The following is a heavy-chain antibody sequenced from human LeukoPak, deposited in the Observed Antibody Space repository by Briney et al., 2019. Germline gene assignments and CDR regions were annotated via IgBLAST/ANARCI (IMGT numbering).Heavy chain of an antibody. D-gene: IGHD5-24*01. CDR2: ISGSGSTI. CDR3: ARLRGGYRLY. CDR1: GFTFSDYE. J-gene: IGHJ4*02. V-gene: IGHV3-48*03. Sequence: GGSLRLSCAASGFTFSDYEMNWVRQAPGKGLEWVSYISGSGSTIYYADSVKGRFTISRDNAKNSLYLQINSLRAEDTAVYYCARLRGGYRLYWGQGTLVTVCS.